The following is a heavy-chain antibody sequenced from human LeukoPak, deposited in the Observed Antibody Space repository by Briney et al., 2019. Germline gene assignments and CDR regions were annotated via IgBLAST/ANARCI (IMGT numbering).Heavy chain of an antibody. CDR3: AKDRWGRTSPDY. Sequence: GGSLRLSCAASGFTFSTYWMSWVRQAPWKGLEWVSAISGSGGSTYYADSVKGRFTISRDNSKNTLYLQMNSLRAEDTAVYYCAKDRWGRTSPDYWGQGTLVTVSS. CDR1: GFTFSTYW. J-gene: IGHJ4*02. CDR2: ISGSGGST. D-gene: IGHD2-2*01. V-gene: IGHV3-23*01.